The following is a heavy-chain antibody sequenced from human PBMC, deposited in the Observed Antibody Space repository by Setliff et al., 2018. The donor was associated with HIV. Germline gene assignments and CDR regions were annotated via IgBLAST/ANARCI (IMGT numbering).Heavy chain of an antibody. V-gene: IGHV4-34*01. CDR2: INHSGST. J-gene: IGHJ4*02. CDR3: GGNGYYSIDY. Sequence: SETLSLTCAVYGGSFSGHYWSWIRQPPGKGLEWIGEINHSGSTNYNPSLKSRVTISVDKSKSQFSLKLNSVTAADTAVYYCGGNGYYSIDYWGQGTLVTVSS. CDR1: GGSFSGHY. D-gene: IGHD3-22*01.